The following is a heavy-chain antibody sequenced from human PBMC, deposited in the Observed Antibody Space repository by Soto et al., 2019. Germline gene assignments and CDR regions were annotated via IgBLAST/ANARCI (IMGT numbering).Heavy chain of an antibody. D-gene: IGHD2-15*01. CDR3: ARIVDCSGGSCYYYYYGMDV. CDR2: IIPIFGTA. Sequence: QVQLVQSGAEVKKPGSSVKVSCKASGGTFSSYAISWVRQAPGQGLEWMGGIIPIFGTANYAQKFQGRVTITADESTSTAYMELSSLRSEDTAVYYCARIVDCSGGSCYYYYYGMDVWGQGTTVTVSS. CDR1: GGTFSSYA. J-gene: IGHJ6*02. V-gene: IGHV1-69*12.